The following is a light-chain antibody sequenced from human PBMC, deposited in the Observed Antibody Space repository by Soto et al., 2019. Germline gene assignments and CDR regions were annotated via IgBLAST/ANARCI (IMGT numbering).Light chain of an antibody. Sequence: QSALTQPASVSGSPGQSITISCTGTSSDVGSYNLVSWYQQHPGKAPKLMIYEVSKRPSGVSYRFSGSKSSNKASLTISGLQAEDEADYYCCSYAGSSTFVVFGGVTKLTVL. CDR1: SSDVGSYNL. V-gene: IGLV2-23*02. CDR3: CSYAGSSTFVV. CDR2: EVS. J-gene: IGLJ2*01.